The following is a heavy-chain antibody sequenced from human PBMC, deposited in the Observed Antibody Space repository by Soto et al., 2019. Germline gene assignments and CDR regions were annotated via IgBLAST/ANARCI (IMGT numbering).Heavy chain of an antibody. J-gene: IGHJ4*02. CDR1: GFTFSTYG. Sequence: QVQLVESGGGVVQPGGSLRLSCVGSGFTFSTYGLHWVRQAPGKGLEWVAFIKQSSGEVYSADAAKGRFTISRDNSKNSLSLHMTGLRTEDAPIYYCARDGCLYSRGVYYDYWAEGALVTVSS. V-gene: IGHV3-30-3*01. D-gene: IGHD6-19*01. CDR3: ARDGCLYSRGVYYDY. CDR2: IKQSSGEV.